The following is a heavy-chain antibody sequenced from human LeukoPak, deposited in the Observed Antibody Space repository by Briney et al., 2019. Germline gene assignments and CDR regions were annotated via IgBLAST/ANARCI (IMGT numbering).Heavy chain of an antibody. D-gene: IGHD5-18*01. Sequence: GGSLRLSCAASGFTFSSYGMHWVRQAPGKGLEWVAVISYDGSNKYYADSVKGRFTISRDNSKNTLYLQMNSLRAEDTAVYYCARDKGYSYGHNWFDPWGQGTLVTVSS. V-gene: IGHV3-30*19. CDR2: ISYDGSNK. CDR1: GFTFSSYG. J-gene: IGHJ5*02. CDR3: ARDKGYSYGHNWFDP.